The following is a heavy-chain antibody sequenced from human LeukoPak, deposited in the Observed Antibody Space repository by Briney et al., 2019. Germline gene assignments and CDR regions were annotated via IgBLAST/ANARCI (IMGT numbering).Heavy chain of an antibody. CDR2: LNPNNGYT. CDR3: VRRGTTIFGVVTDTQDY. CDR1: GYTFTLYD. J-gene: IGHJ4*02. Sequence: ASVKVSCKASGYTFTLYDINWVRQAAGQGLEWMAWLNPNNGYTGSAQKSQGRVTITRDTSISTAYMELSSLTFEDTAVYYCVRRGTTIFGVVTDTQDYWGQGTLVTVSS. D-gene: IGHD3-3*01. V-gene: IGHV1-8*03.